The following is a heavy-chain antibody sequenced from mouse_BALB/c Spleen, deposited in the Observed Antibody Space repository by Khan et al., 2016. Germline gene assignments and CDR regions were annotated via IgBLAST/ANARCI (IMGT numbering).Heavy chain of an antibody. V-gene: IGHV3-2*02. CDR2: ISYSGST. J-gene: IGHJ1*01. CDR3: ACAPARWYVDG. Sequence: EVQLQESGPGLVKPSQSLSLTCTVTGYSITSDYAWNWIRQFPGNKLEWMGYISYSGSTSYNPSLKSRISITRDTSTNQFFLQLNSVTTEDTATCDGACAPARWYVDGWGAGTTVTVSS. CDR1: GYSITSDYA.